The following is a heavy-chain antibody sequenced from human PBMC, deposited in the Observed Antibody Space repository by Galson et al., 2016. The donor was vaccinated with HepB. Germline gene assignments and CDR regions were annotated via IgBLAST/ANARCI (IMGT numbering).Heavy chain of an antibody. CDR2: FGADGGT. D-gene: IGHD3-22*01. CDR3: TRIYYDISGGYYTGLDV. CDR1: GFSFSCYD. V-gene: IGHV3-13*01. J-gene: IGHJ6*02. Sequence: SLRLSCAASGFSFSCYDMHWVRQATGKGLEWVSAFGADGGTYYSDSVKGRFTISRENAKNSLYLQMNTLRAEDTAVYYCTRIYYDISGGYYTGLDVWGQGTTVTVPS.